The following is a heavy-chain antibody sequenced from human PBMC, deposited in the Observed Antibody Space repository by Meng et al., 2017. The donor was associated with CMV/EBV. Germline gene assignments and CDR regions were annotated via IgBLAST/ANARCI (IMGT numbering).Heavy chain of an antibody. J-gene: IGHJ4*02. Sequence: QGHLVESGGGVAQPGGSLRRCCAASGFRRSSYGMHWVRQAPGKGLEWVAFIRFDGTDKYYADSVKGRFTISRDSSKNTLFLQMNSLRSEDTAVYYCAKRGIGCTGTPCYAGGYFDYSGQGTLGTVSS. CDR1: GFRRSSYG. CDR3: AKRGIGCTGTPCYAGGYFDY. D-gene: IGHD2-8*02. CDR2: IRFDGTDK. V-gene: IGHV3-30*02.